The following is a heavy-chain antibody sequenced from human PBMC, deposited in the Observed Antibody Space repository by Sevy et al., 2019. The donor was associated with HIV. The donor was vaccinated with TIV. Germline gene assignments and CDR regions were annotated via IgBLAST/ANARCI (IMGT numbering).Heavy chain of an antibody. CDR1: GFTFSSYG. V-gene: IGHV3-30*18. Sequence: GGSLRLSCAASGFTFSSYGMHWVRQAPGKGLEWVAVISYDGSNKFYADSVKGRFTISRDNSKNTLYLQMNSLGADDTAVYYCVKHEAATPYYYYGMDVWGQGTPVTVSS. J-gene: IGHJ6*02. CDR2: ISYDGSNK. D-gene: IGHD2-15*01. CDR3: VKHEAATPYYYYGMDV.